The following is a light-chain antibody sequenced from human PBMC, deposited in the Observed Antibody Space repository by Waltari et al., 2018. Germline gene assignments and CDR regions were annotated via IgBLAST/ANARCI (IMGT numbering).Light chain of an antibody. J-gene: IGLJ1*01. CDR3: CSYAGSSTSYV. CDR1: SSDVGSYNL. V-gene: IGLV2-23*01. CDR2: EGS. Sequence: QSALTQPASVSGSPGQSITISCTGTSSDVGSYNLVSWYQQHPGKAPKLMIYEGSKRPSGCSNRFSGSKSGNTASLTISGRQAEDEADYYCCSYAGSSTSYVFGTGTKVTVL.